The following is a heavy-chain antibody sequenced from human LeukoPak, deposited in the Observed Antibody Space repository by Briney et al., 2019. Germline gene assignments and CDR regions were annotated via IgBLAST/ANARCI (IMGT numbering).Heavy chain of an antibody. J-gene: IGHJ5*02. D-gene: IGHD1-7*01. CDR1: GYTFTDHY. Sequence: ASVKVSCKASGYTFTDHYMHWVRQAPGQGLEWMGWINPSTGGTNYAQRFQGRVTMTRDTSISIAYMELSRLTSDDTAVYFCARDGKWNYHDFDPWGQGTLVTVSS. V-gene: IGHV1-2*02. CDR3: ARDGKWNYHDFDP. CDR2: INPSTGGT.